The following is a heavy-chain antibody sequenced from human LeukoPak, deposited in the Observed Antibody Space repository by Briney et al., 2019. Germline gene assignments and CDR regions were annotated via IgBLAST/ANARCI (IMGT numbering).Heavy chain of an antibody. CDR1: GYTFTSYG. V-gene: IGHV1-18*04. CDR2: ISAYNGNT. D-gene: IGHD3-9*01. CDR3: ARDKSYYDILTGYYYYYGMDV. J-gene: IGHJ6*04. Sequence: GASVKVSCKASGYTFTSYGISWVRQAPGQGLEWMGWISAYNGNTNYAQKLQGRVTMTTDTSTRTAYMELRSLRSDDTAVYYCARDKSYYDILTGYYYYYGMDVWGKGTTVTVSS.